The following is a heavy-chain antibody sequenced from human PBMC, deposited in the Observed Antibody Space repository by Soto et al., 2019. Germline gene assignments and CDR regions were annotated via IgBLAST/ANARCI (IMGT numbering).Heavy chain of an antibody. CDR2: IYPGDSDT. V-gene: IGHV5-51*01. CDR3: ARHLSNFRYYYYAMDV. J-gene: IGHJ6*02. CDR1: GYTFTDYW. D-gene: IGHD4-4*01. Sequence: GESLKISCKGSGYTFTDYWIGWVRQLPGKGLEWMGIIYPGDSDTRYSPSFQGHVTITVDKYTSTAYLQWNTLKASDTAMYYCARHLSNFRYYYYAMDVWGQGTTVT.